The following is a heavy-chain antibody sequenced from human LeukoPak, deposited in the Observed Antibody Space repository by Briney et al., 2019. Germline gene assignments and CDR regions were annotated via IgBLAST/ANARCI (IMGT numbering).Heavy chain of an antibody. CDR3: ARVAIIGAGDY. CDR1: GGSISSSNW. D-gene: IGHD1-26*01. J-gene: IGHJ4*02. CDR2: IYHSETT. V-gene: IGHV4-4*02. Sequence: SETLSLTCAVSGGSISSSNWWRWVRQPPGEGLEWIGEIYHSETTNYNPSLKSRVTISIDKSRNQFSLKLSSVTAADTAVYYCARVAIIGAGDYWGQGTLVTVSS.